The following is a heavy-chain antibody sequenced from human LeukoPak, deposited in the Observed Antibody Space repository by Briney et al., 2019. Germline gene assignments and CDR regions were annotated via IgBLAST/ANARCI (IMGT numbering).Heavy chain of an antibody. CDR1: GFTFNTYS. Sequence: GGSLRLSCAASGFTFNTYSMNWVRQAPGKGLEWVSSISSSSAYIYYADSVKGRFTISRDNAKNSLYLQMNSLRAEDTAVYYCASDQPSVGIYCSGGSCYSGYFDYWGRGTLVTVSS. D-gene: IGHD2-15*01. CDR2: ISSSSAYI. J-gene: IGHJ4*03. CDR3: ASDQPSVGIYCSGGSCYSGYFDY. V-gene: IGHV3-21*01.